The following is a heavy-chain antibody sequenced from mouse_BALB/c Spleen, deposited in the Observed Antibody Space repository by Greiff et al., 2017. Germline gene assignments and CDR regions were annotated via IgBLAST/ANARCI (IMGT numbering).Heavy chain of an antibody. D-gene: IGHD1-1*01. CDR1: GYTFTDYN. CDR3: ARGDYYGSSPIAY. V-gene: IGHV1-18*01. J-gene: IGHJ3*01. CDR2: INPNNGGT. Sequence: EVQRVESGPELVKPGASVKIPCKASGYTFTDYNMDWVKQSHGKSLEWIGDINPNNGGTIYNQKFKGKATLTVDKSSSTAYMELRSLTSEDTAVYYCARGDYYGSSPIAYWGQGTLVTVSA.